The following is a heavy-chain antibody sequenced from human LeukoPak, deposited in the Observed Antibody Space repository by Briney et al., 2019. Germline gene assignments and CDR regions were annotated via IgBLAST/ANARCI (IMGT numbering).Heavy chain of an antibody. CDR2: IIPILGIA. CDR1: GGTFSSYA. J-gene: IGHJ4*02. D-gene: IGHD6-19*01. CDR3: ARDTVPYSSGWYYLDY. V-gene: IGHV1-69*04. Sequence: ASVKVSCKASGGTFSSYAISWVRQAPGQGLEWMGRIIPILGIANYAQKFQGRVTITADKSTSTAYMELSSLRSEDTAVYYCARDTVPYSSGWYYLDYWGQGTLVTVSS.